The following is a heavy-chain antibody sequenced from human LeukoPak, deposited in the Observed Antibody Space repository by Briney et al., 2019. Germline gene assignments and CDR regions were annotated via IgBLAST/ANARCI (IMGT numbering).Heavy chain of an antibody. D-gene: IGHD3-10*01. CDR3: ARVGMGTMVRAVSYWYFDL. J-gene: IGHJ2*01. CDR2: ISSGGQTV. CDR1: GFIFSSYS. V-gene: IGHV3-48*04. Sequence: GGSLRLSCEGSGFIFSSYSMNWVRQAPGKGLEWLSYISSGGQTVYYADSVKGRFIISRDNAKDSLYLHMSSLRAEDTAVYYCARVGMGTMVRAVSYWYFDLWGRGTLVTVSS.